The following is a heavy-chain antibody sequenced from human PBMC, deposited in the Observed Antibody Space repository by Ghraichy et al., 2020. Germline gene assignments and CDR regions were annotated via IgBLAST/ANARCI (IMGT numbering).Heavy chain of an antibody. CDR3: AHSMTYYDILTGPKYYFDY. D-gene: IGHD3-9*01. J-gene: IGHJ4*02. CDR2: IYWDDDK. CDR1: GFSLSTSGVG. V-gene: IGHV2-5*02. Sequence: SGPTLVKPTQTLTLTCTFSGFSLSTSGVGVGWIRQPPGKALEWLALIYWDDDKRYSPSLKSRLTITKDTSKNQVVLTMTNMDPVDTATYYCAHSMTYYDILTGPKYYFDYWGQGTLVTVSS.